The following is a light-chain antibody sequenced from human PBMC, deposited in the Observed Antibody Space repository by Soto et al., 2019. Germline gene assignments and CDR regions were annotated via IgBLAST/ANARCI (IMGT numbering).Light chain of an antibody. V-gene: IGKV1-39*01. CDR1: QTINKY. CDR2: TAS. Sequence: DIQMTQSPSSLSASVGDRITITCRASQTINKYLNWYHQKPGKPPKLLIYTASTLPSGVPSRFSGSRPGTNFTLTINSLQPEDFTTYYCQQSYKTPQTFGQGTKVDIK. CDR3: QQSYKTPQT. J-gene: IGKJ1*01.